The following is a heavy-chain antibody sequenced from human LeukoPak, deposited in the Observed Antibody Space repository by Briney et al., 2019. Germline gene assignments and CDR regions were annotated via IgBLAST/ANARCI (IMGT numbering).Heavy chain of an antibody. Sequence: GESLQISCQGSGSRFTSYWIGWARQLPGKGLEWMGIIYPGDSDTRYSPSFQGQVTISADKSISTAYLQWSSLKASDTAMYYCARHWRKVWFGELLKGFVFDYWGQGTLVTVSS. CDR2: IYPGDSDT. D-gene: IGHD3-10*01. CDR1: GSRFTSYW. V-gene: IGHV5-51*01. J-gene: IGHJ4*02. CDR3: ARHWRKVWFGELLKGFVFDY.